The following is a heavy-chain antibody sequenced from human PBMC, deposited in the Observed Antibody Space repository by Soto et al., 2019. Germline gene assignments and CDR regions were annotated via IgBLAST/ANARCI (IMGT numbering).Heavy chain of an antibody. CDR1: GGSISSYY. Sequence: PSETLSLTCTVSGGSISSYYWSWIRQPPGKGLEWIGYIYYSGSTNYNPSLKSRVTISVDTSKNQFSLKLSSVTAADTAVYYCARGDIVVVTPQFDYWGQGTLVTVS. D-gene: IGHD2-21*02. V-gene: IGHV4-59*01. J-gene: IGHJ4*02. CDR2: IYYSGST. CDR3: ARGDIVVVTPQFDY.